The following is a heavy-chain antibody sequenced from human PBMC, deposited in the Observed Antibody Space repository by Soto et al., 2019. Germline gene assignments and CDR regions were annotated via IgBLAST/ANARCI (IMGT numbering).Heavy chain of an antibody. CDR1: GQTFNRYW. CDR3: VRTHFDSLSFNFYGMDV. V-gene: IGHV3-7*03. CDR2: IKQDGSEE. D-gene: IGHD3-3*01. J-gene: IGHJ6*02. Sequence: DVQLAESGGGLVQPGGSLRLSCVASGQTFNRYWMSWVRQAPGKGLEWVANIKQDGSEEYYVDSVKGRFIISRDNAKKSLYLQMNSLRAEDTAMYYCVRTHFDSLSFNFYGMDVWGQGTTVTVSS.